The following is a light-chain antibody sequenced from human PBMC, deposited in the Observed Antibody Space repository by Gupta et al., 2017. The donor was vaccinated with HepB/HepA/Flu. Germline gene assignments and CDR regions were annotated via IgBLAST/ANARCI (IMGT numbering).Light chain of an antibody. J-gene: IGKJ1*01. CDR1: QTVLSN. CDR2: RAS. V-gene: IGKV3-15*01. Sequence: EIVMTQSPDTLSVSPGERATLSCRASQTVLSNLAWYQHKPGQAPRLLIYRASIRATGIPDRFSSGRSGTEFTLTISSLQSEDFAVYYCQQYNNWPTWTFGQGTKVEIK. CDR3: QQYNNWPTWT.